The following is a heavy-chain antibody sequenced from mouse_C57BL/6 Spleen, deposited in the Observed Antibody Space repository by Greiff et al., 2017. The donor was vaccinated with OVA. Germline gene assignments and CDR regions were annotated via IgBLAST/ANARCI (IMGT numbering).Heavy chain of an antibody. D-gene: IGHD2-5*01. V-gene: IGHV5-16*01. CDR3: ARGSNSRNYFDY. CDR1: GFTFSDYY. Sequence: EVMLEESEGGLVQPGSSMKLSCTASGFTFSDYYMAWVRQVPEKGLEWVANINYDGSSTYYLDSLKSRFIISRDNAKNILYLQMSSLKSEDTATYYCARGSNSRNYFDYWGQGTTLTVSS. CDR2: INYDGSST. J-gene: IGHJ2*01.